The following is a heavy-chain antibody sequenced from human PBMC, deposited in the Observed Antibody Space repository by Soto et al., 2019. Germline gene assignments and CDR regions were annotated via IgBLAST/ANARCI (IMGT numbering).Heavy chain of an antibody. CDR2: ISSDGHDK. CDR3: ASGEGRNGDDTRFDY. D-gene: IGHD5-12*01. Sequence: QMHLVESGGGVVQPGRSLRLSCAASGFTFINYGIHWGRQAPGKGLEWVADISSDGHDKWDADSVKGRFTISRDNSKNTVYLQMNGLRAEDTAVHYCASGEGRNGDDTRFDYWGQGTLVTVSS. V-gene: IGHV3-30*03. J-gene: IGHJ4*02. CDR1: GFTFINYG.